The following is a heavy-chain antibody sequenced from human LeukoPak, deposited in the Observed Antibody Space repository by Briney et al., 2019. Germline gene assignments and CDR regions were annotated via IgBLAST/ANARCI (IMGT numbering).Heavy chain of an antibody. CDR3: TRHAPNSGYANFDY. V-gene: IGHV3-23*01. Sequence: GGSLRLSCAASGFTFSSYAMSWVRQAPGKGLEWVSTFSGSGGNTYYADSVKGRFTISRDNSKNTLYLQMNSLKTEDTAVYYCTRHAPNSGYANFDYGGKEPLVPVPS. D-gene: IGHD5-12*01. CDR1: GFTFSSYA. J-gene: IGHJ4*02. CDR2: FSGSGGNT.